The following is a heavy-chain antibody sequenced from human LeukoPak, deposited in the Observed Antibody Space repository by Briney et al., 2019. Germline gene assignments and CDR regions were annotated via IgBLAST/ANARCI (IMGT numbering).Heavy chain of an antibody. CDR2: IYYSGST. Sequence: SETLSLTCTVSGGSISSSSYYWGWIRQPPGKGLEWIGSIYYSGSTNYNPSLKSRVTISVDTSKNQFSLKLSSVTAADTAVYYCARGSPMVRGWVDYWGQGTLVTVSS. V-gene: IGHV4-39*07. CDR3: ARGSPMVRGWVDY. J-gene: IGHJ4*02. CDR1: GGSISSSSYY. D-gene: IGHD3-10*01.